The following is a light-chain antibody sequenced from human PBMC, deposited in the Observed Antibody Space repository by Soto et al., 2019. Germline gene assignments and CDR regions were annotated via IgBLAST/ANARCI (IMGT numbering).Light chain of an antibody. J-gene: IGKJ5*01. CDR3: QQGGNWPLT. CDR2: GAS. CDR1: QDVSSN. V-gene: IGKV3-15*01. Sequence: EMVVTQSPATLSVSPGERATLSCRASQDVSSNLAWYQQKPGQAPSLLIYGASTRATGTPARFSGSGSGTEFTLTISSLQSEDYAVYYCQQGGNWPLTFGQGTRLEIK.